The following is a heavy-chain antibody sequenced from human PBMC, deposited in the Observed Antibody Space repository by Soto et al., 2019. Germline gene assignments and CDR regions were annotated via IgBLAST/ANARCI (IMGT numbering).Heavy chain of an antibody. CDR2: VSIGGST. Sequence: DVQLLESGGGLVQPEGSLRLSCAASGFTFSSYAMGWVRQGPGKELEWVAVVSIGGSTHYADSVRGRFTISRDNSKNTLSLQMNSLTAEDTAVYFCAKRRGAGGHFDYWGQGALVTVSS. CDR3: AKRRGAGGHFDY. V-gene: IGHV3-23*01. J-gene: IGHJ4*02. D-gene: IGHD2-15*01. CDR1: GFTFSSYA.